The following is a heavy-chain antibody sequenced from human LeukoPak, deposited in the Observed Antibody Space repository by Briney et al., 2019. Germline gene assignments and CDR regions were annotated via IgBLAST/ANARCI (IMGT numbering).Heavy chain of an antibody. J-gene: IGHJ4*02. Sequence: GGSLRLSCAASGFTFDDYTMHWVRQAPGKGLEWVSAISGSGGSTYYADSVKGRFTISRDNSKNTLYLQMNSLRAEDTAVYYCARRSYYDLDYFDYWGQGTLVTVSS. V-gene: IGHV3-23*01. CDR3: ARRSYYDLDYFDY. CDR2: ISGSGGST. CDR1: GFTFDDYT. D-gene: IGHD1-26*01.